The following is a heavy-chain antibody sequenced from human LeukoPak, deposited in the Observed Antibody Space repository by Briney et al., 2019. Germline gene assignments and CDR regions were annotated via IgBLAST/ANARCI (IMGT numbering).Heavy chain of an antibody. J-gene: IGHJ2*01. D-gene: IGHD4-11*01. V-gene: IGHV3-23*01. CDR1: GFTFSSYA. CDR3: AKGDFGNYSWRPYWYFDL. Sequence: GGPLRLSCAASGFTFSSYAMSWVRQAPGKGLEWVSAISGSGGSTYYADSVKGRFTISRDNSKNTLYLQMNSLRAEDTAVYYCAKGDFGNYSWRPYWYFDLWGRGTLVTVSS. CDR2: ISGSGGST.